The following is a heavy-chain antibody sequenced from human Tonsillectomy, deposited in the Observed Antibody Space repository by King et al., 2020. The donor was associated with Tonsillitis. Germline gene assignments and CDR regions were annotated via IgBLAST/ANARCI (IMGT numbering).Heavy chain of an antibody. J-gene: IGHJ4*02. D-gene: IGHD1-26*01. CDR2: SNHSGNT. V-gene: IGHV4-34*01. CDR3: ARVSGSYGGGFDS. Sequence: VQLQQWGAGLLKPSDTLSLTCAVYGGPFSDYYWSWIRQPPGKGREWIGQSNHSGNTNYNPSLKSRVTMSVDTSKNQVSVRLSSVTAADTAVYYCARVSGSYGGGFDSWGQGTLVTVSS. CDR1: GGPFSDYY.